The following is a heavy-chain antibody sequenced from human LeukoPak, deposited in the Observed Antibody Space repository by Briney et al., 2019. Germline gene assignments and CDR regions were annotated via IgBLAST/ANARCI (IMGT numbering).Heavy chain of an antibody. D-gene: IGHD1-1*01. CDR1: GFSFSNYR. V-gene: IGHV3-7*05. CDR3: AREGFDRHGTTNYAFDV. CDR2: MNQDGSEK. J-gene: IGHJ3*01. Sequence: GGSLRLSCAASGFSFSNYRMSWVRQAPGKGLEWVAAMNQDGSEKYYVDSVKGRFTISRDNTKNSLYLQMNSLRGEDTAVYYCAREGFDRHGTTNYAFDVWGQGTMVTVSS.